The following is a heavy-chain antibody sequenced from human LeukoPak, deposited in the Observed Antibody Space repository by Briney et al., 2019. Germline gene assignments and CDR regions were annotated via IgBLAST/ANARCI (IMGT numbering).Heavy chain of an antibody. CDR1: GFTFSSYS. V-gene: IGHV3-21*01. CDR3: ARDLYDSSGYYSHFDY. Sequence: GGSLRLSCAASGFTFSSYSMNWVRQAPGKGLEWASSISSSSSYIYYADSVKGRFTISRDNAKNSLYLQMNSLRAEDTAVYYCARDLYDSSGYYSHFDYWGQGTLVTVSS. CDR2: ISSSSSYI. J-gene: IGHJ4*02. D-gene: IGHD3-22*01.